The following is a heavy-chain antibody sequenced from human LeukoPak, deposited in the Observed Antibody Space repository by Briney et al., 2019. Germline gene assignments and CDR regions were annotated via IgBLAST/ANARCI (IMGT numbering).Heavy chain of an antibody. CDR2: ISWNSGSI. V-gene: IGHV3-9*01. Sequence: GRSLRLSCAASGFTFDDYAMHWVRQAPGKGLEWVSGISWNSGSIGYADSVRGRFTISRDNAKKSLYLQMNSLRAEDTAFYYCVKEKSSTGWYARFDYWGQGTLVSVSS. CDR3: VKEKSSTGWYARFDY. D-gene: IGHD6-19*01. CDR1: GFTFDDYA. J-gene: IGHJ4*02.